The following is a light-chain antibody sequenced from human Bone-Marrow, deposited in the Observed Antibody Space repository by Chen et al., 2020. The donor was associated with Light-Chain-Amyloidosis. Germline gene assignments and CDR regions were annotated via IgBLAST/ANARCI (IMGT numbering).Light chain of an antibody. Sequence: SYELTQPPSVSVSPGQTARNTCSGDDLPMKYAYWYQQKPGQAPVLVIHRDTERPSGVSERFSGSSSRTTATLTISGVQAEDEADYHCQSADSSGTYEVIFGGGTKLTVL. CDR1: DLPMKY. CDR3: QSADSSGTYEVI. CDR2: RDT. V-gene: IGLV3-25*03. J-gene: IGLJ2*01.